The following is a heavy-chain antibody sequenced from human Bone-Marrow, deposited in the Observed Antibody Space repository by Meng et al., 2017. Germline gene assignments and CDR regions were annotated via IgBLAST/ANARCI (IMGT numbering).Heavy chain of an antibody. CDR3: ARDHGGGVSGRISYGLDV. J-gene: IGHJ6*02. D-gene: IGHD4-23*01. V-gene: IGHV3-21*04. Sequence: GGSLRLSCAVSGFTFSNYNINWVRQAPGKGLEWVPCISRSNNYTYYADSVKGRLTISRDTSKNVLSLQMNSLRTEDTAMYYCARDHGGGVSGRISYGLDVWGQGTTVTVSS. CDR2: ISRSNNYT. CDR1: GFTFSNYN.